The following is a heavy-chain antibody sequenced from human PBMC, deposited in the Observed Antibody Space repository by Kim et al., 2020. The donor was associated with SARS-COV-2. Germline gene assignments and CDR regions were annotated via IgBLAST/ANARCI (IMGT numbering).Heavy chain of an antibody. CDR2: INAGNGNT. V-gene: IGHV1-3*01. CDR3: ASGGVAAPSGYFDY. Sequence: ASVKVSCKASGYTFTSYAMHWVRQAPGQRLEWMGWINAGNGNTKYSQKFQGRVTITRDTSASTAYMELSSLRSEDTDVYYCASGGVAAPSGYFDYWGQGTLVTVSS. D-gene: IGHD6-6*01. CDR1: GYTFTSYA. J-gene: IGHJ4*02.